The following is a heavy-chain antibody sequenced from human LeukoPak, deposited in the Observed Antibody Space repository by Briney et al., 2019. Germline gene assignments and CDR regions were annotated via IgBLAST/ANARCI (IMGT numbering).Heavy chain of an antibody. CDR1: GFTFSGFS. CDR3: ARIGMENFYDL. J-gene: IGHJ5*02. CDR2: INGNGDTT. Sequence: GSLRLSCAGSGFTFSGFSMHWVRQAPGKGLEYVSAINGNGDTTYYADSVKGRFSISRDNSKNTLYLQMGNLRGEDMALYFCARIGMENFYDLWGQGTLVTVSA. D-gene: IGHD1-7*01. V-gene: IGHV3-64*02.